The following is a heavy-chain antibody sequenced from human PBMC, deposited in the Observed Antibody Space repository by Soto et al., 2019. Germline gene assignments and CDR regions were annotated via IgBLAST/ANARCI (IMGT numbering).Heavy chain of an antibody. J-gene: IGHJ2*01. CDR3: ARVDLVRGVIIRPTSNWYFDL. V-gene: IGHV3-7*04. Sequence: EVQLVESGGGLVQPGGSLRLSCAASGFTFSSYWMSWVRQAPGKGLEWVANIKQDGSEKYYVDSVKGRFTISRDNAKNSLYLQMNSLRAEDTAVYYCARVDLVRGVIIRPTSNWYFDLWGRGTLVTVSS. D-gene: IGHD3-10*02. CDR1: GFTFSSYW. CDR2: IKQDGSEK.